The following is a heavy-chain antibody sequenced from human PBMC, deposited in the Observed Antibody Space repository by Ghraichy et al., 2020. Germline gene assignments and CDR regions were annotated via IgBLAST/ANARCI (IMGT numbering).Heavy chain of an antibody. CDR3: APGDYFDY. J-gene: IGHJ4*02. D-gene: IGHD7-27*01. CDR1: GFPFSNHA. V-gene: IGHV3-30*02. Sequence: GGSLRLSCAASGFPFSNHAMHWVRLAPGKGLEWVAFIRYDGSNKNYADSVKGRFTISRDNSKNTLFLQMNSLRPEDTAVYYCAPGDYFDYWGQGTLVTVSS. CDR2: IRYDGSNK.